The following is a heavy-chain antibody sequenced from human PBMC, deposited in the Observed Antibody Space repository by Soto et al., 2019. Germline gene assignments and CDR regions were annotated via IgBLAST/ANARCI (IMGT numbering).Heavy chain of an antibody. CDR3: ASFVRPSSGGSNFDY. J-gene: IGHJ4*02. D-gene: IGHD2-15*01. CDR2: INHSGRT. V-gene: IGHV4-34*01. Sequence: PSETLSLTCAVYGGSFSGYYWSWIRQPPGKGLEWIGEINHSGRTNYNPSLKSRVTISVDTSKNQFSLKLSSVTAADTAVYYCASFVRPSSGGSNFDYWGQGTLVTV. CDR1: GGSFSGYY.